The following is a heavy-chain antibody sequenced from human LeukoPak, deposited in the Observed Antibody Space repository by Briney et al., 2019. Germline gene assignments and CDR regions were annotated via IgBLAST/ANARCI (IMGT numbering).Heavy chain of an antibody. V-gene: IGHV4-59*08. CDR3: ARFGGSSGY. CDR1: GGSISSYY. J-gene: IGHJ4*02. CDR2: IYYSGST. Sequence: SETLSLTCTVSGGSISSYYWSWIRQPPGKGLEWIGYIYYSGSTNYNPSLKSRVTISVDTSKNQFSLKLSSVTAADTAVYYCARFGGSSGYWGQGTLVTVSS. D-gene: IGHD1-26*01.